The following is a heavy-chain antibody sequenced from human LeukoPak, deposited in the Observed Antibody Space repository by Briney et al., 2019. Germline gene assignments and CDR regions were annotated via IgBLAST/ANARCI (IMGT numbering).Heavy chain of an antibody. D-gene: IGHD1-14*01. Sequence: PGGSLRLSCAASGFTFSNYAMSWVRQAPGKGLEWVSAISSTGGSTFYADSVKGRFTISRDSSKNTVYLQMNSLRAEDTAVYYCAKEMAEPGKFDYRGQGTLVTVS. CDR2: ISSTGGST. CDR1: GFTFSNYA. CDR3: AKEMAEPGKFDY. J-gene: IGHJ4*02. V-gene: IGHV3-23*01.